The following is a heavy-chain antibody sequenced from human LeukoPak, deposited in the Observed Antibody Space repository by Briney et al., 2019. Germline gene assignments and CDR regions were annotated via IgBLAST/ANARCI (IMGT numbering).Heavy chain of an antibody. CDR3: ASTSNSALGLTSFLK. CDR2: MLYSEST. Sequence: SETLSLTCTVSGGAISSYYWSWIRQPPGKGLEWIGYMLYSESTKYNPSLKSRVTISVDKSKNQFSLHMSSVTAADTAVYYCASTSNSALGLTSFLKWGQSSLVTVSS. D-gene: IGHD5-18*01. CDR1: GGAISSYY. V-gene: IGHV4-59*01. J-gene: IGHJ1*01.